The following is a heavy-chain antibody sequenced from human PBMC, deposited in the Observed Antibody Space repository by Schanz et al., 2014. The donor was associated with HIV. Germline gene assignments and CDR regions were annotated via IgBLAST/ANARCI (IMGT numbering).Heavy chain of an antibody. V-gene: IGHV1-69*17. CDR2: INPIYGIA. CDR3: AFRSGWYVN. J-gene: IGHJ4*02. Sequence: QVQMVQSGAEVKEPGSSLKISCKGSGGTFRTYAINWVRQAPGQGLEWLGGINPIYGIANYAQKFQGRVTITADKSTSTAYMELRSLRSDDTAVYYCAFRSGWYVNWGQGTLVTVSS. D-gene: IGHD6-19*01. CDR1: GGTFRTYA.